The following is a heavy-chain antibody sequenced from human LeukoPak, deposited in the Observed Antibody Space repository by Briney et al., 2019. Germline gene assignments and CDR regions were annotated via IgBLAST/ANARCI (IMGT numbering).Heavy chain of an antibody. J-gene: IGHJ3*02. CDR3: ARRALPPAYCGGDCFDAFDI. CDR2: IDPSDSYT. Sequence: GESLKISCKVSGYRFTSYWISWGRQMPGKGLEWMGRIDPSDSYTNYSPSFQGHVTISADKSICTAYLLRSSLKASDTAMYYCARRALPPAYCGGDCFDAFDIWGQGTMVTVSS. V-gene: IGHV5-10-1*01. D-gene: IGHD2-21*02. CDR1: GYRFTSYW.